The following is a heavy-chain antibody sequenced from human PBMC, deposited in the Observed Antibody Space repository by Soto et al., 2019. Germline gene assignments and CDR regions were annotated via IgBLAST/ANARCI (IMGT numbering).Heavy chain of an antibody. V-gene: IGHV4-59*01. D-gene: IGHD3-16*01. CDR1: GVSINGYY. Sequence: PSETLSLTCTVSGVSINGYYWSWIRQPPGKGLEWIGYVYYSGFTKYNPSLKSRVTISVDTSKNQFSLKLSSVTAADTAVYYCARYDGRYWGQGTLVTVSS. CDR2: VYYSGFT. J-gene: IGHJ4*02. CDR3: ARYDGRY.